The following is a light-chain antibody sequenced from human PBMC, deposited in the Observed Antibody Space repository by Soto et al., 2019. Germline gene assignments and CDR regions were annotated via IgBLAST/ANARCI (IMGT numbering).Light chain of an antibody. CDR2: GAS. V-gene: IGKV3-20*01. J-gene: IGKJ3*01. Sequence: EIVLTQSPGTLSLSPGEGATLSCRASQSVSSSYLAWYQQKPGQAPRLLIYGASSRATGIPDRFSGSGSGKDFTLTISRLEPEDFAVYYCQQYANSPLTFGPGTKVDIK. CDR1: QSVSSSY. CDR3: QQYANSPLT.